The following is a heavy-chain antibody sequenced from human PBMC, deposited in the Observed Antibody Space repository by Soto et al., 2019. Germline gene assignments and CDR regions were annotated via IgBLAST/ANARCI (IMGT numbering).Heavy chain of an antibody. CDR1: GFTFSIYV. CDR2: VSGSAGST. Sequence: EVQLLESGGGLVQPGGSLRLTCAASGFTFSIYVMTWVRQAPGKGLEWVSAVSGSAGSTYYADSVKGRFSISRDNSKNTLYLQMNSLTAAETAVYYCARVQGTARNAFDVWGHGTMVTVSS. CDR3: ARVQGTARNAFDV. J-gene: IGHJ3*01. D-gene: IGHD6-6*01. V-gene: IGHV3-23*01.